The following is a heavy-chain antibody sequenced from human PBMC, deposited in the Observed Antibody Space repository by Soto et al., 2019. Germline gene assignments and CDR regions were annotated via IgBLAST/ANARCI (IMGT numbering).Heavy chain of an antibody. CDR3: AKTRRGDYSKSGYYYYYGMDV. V-gene: IGHV1-2*02. CDR2: INPNSGGT. D-gene: IGHD4-4*01. CDR1: GYTFTGYY. Sequence: QVQLVQSGAEVKKPGASVKVSCKASGYTFTGYYMHWVRQAPGQGLEWMGWINPNSGGTNYAQKFQGRVTMTRDTSISTAYMELSRLRSDDTAVYYCAKTRRGDYSKSGYYYYYGMDVWGQGTTVTVSS. J-gene: IGHJ6*02.